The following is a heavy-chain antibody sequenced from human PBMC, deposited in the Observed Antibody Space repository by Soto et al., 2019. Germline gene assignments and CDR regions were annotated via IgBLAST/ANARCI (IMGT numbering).Heavy chain of an antibody. J-gene: IGHJ4*02. CDR3: XXXXXXXXYDY. Sequence: QVQLQESGPGLVKPSQTLSLTCTVSGGSISSGGYYWSWIRQHPGKGLEWIGYIYYSGSTYYNPSLTSRVTISVDTSKTRLPLQLSSVTAADXXXXXXXXXXXXXXYDYWGQGTLVTVSS. CDR2: IYYSGST. V-gene: IGHV4-31*03. CDR1: GGSISSGGYY.